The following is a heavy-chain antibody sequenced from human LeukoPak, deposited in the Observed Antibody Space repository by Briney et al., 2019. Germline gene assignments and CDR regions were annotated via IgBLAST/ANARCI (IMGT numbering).Heavy chain of an antibody. D-gene: IGHD5-12*01. CDR1: GGSISSCY. J-gene: IGHJ5*02. CDR3: ARDDSGYDSGWFDP. Sequence: SETLSVTCTVSGGSISSCYWSWIRQPPGKGLEWIGYIYYSGSTNYNPSLKSRVTISVDTSKNQFSLKLSSVTAADTAVYYCARDDSGYDSGWFDPWGQGTLVTVSS. V-gene: IGHV4-59*01. CDR2: IYYSGST.